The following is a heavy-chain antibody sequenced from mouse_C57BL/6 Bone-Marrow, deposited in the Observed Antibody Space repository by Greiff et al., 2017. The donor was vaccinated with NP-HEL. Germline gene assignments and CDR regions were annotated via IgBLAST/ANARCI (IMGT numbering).Heavy chain of an antibody. J-gene: IGHJ4*01. Sequence: EVKLVESEGGLVQPGGSMKLSCTASGFTFSDYYMAWVRQVTEKGLEWVANINYDGSSTYYLDSLKSRFIISRDNAKNILYLQMSSLKSEYTATYYCAREGRVRRRTYAIDYWGQGTSVTVSS. V-gene: IGHV5-16*01. CDR1: GFTFSDYY. CDR2: INYDGSST. CDR3: AREGRVRRRTYAIDY. D-gene: IGHD2-14*01.